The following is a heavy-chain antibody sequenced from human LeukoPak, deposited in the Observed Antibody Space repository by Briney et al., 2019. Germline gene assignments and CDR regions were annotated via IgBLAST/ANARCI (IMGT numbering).Heavy chain of an antibody. CDR3: ARLTYCGGDCPVY. Sequence: GESLKISCKGSGYIFSSYWISWVRQIPGKGLEWMGRIDPSDSNTKYSPSFQGHVTISADKSISTAYLQWSSLKASDTAMYYCARLTYCGGDCPVYWGQGTLVTVSS. J-gene: IGHJ4*02. CDR2: IDPSDSNT. V-gene: IGHV5-10-1*01. D-gene: IGHD2-21*02. CDR1: GYIFSSYW.